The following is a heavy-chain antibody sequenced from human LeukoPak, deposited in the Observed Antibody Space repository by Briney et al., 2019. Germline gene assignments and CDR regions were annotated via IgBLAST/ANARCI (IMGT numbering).Heavy chain of an antibody. CDR3: ARARTCGGSGCRIDY. Sequence: SETLSLTCTVSGGSISSYYWSWIRQPPGKGLEWIGYIYYSGSTNYNPSLKSRVTISVDTSKNQFSLKLSSVTAADTAVYYCARARTCGGSGCRIDYWGQGTLVTVSS. D-gene: IGHD6-19*01. CDR2: IYYSGST. J-gene: IGHJ4*02. CDR1: GGSISSYY. V-gene: IGHV4-59*12.